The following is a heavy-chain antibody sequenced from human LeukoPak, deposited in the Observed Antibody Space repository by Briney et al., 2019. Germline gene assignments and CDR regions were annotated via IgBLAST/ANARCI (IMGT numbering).Heavy chain of an antibody. J-gene: IGHJ6*04. D-gene: IGHD3-10*01. V-gene: IGHV5-51*01. CDR2: IYPGDSDT. CDR3: ARHGLNYYGSGSYRYYYGMDV. CDR1: GSSFTSYW. Sequence: PGESLKISCKGSGSSFTSYWIGWVRQMPGKGLEWMGIIYPGDSDTRYSPSFQGQVTISADKSISTAYLQWSSLKASDTAMYYCARHGLNYYGSGSYRYYYGMDVWGKGTTVTVSS.